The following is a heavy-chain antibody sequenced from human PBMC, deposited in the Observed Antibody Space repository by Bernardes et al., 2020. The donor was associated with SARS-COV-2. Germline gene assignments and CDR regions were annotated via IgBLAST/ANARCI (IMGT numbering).Heavy chain of an antibody. V-gene: IGHV3-7*01. Sequence: GGSLRLSCAASGFTFRSYWMNWVRQAPGKGLEWVATIKQDGSEKYYVDSVKGRFTISRDNAKNSLYLQMNSLTAEDTAVYYCARDRYSGSSYSSYFYYYGMDVWGQGTTVTVSS. D-gene: IGHD1-26*01. CDR1: GFTFRSYW. CDR2: IKQDGSEK. CDR3: ARDRYSGSSYSSYFYYYGMDV. J-gene: IGHJ6*02.